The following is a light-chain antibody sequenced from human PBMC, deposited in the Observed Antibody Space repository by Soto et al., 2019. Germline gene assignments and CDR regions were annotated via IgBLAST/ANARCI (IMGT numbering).Light chain of an antibody. CDR3: QQYYSYSRT. CDR2: DAS. Sequence: DIQMTQSPSTLSASVGDRVTITCRASQSISSWFAWYQQKPGKAPKLLIYDASSLESGVSSRFSGSGSGTEFTLTFSSLHPDDFATYYCQQYYSYSRTFGQGTKVDIK. J-gene: IGKJ1*01. V-gene: IGKV1-5*01. CDR1: QSISSW.